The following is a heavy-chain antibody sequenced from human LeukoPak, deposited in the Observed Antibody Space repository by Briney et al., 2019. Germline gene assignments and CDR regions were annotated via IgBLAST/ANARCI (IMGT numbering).Heavy chain of an antibody. V-gene: IGHV4-34*01. D-gene: IGHD3-10*01. Sequence: SETLSLTCAVYGGSFSGYSWNWIRQPPVKGLEWIGEIDHSGGTNYNPSLKSRVTISVDTSKKQFSLKLSAVTAADTAVYYCARGVDYYGVWGQGTLVTVSS. J-gene: IGHJ4*02. CDR3: ARGVDYYGV. CDR2: IDHSGGT. CDR1: GGSFSGYS.